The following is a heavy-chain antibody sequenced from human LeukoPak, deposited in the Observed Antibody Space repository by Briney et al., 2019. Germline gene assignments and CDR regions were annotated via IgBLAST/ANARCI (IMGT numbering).Heavy chain of an antibody. Sequence: PGGSLRLSCAASGFTFSDYAMTWVRQAPGKGLEWVSDIGGRGGSTYYADSVKGRFTISTDNSKHTLYLQMNSLRAEDTAVYYCVRVRDGHRDAFDVWGQGTMVTVSS. CDR1: GFTFSDYA. D-gene: IGHD5-24*01. V-gene: IGHV3-23*01. CDR3: VRVRDGHRDAFDV. J-gene: IGHJ3*01. CDR2: IGGRGGST.